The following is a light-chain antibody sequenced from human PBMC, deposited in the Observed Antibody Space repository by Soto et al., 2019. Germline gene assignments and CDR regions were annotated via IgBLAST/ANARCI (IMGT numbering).Light chain of an antibody. Sequence: EIVLTQSPGTLSLSPGERATLSCRASQSINSRYLAWYQQKPGQAPKLLIYGASSRVTGIPERFSGTGSETNCTLSISRREPEELAVNYCKQFGSLTGFTFGPGTKVD. J-gene: IGKJ3*01. V-gene: IGKV3-20*01. CDR2: GAS. CDR1: QSINSRY. CDR3: KQFGSLTGFT.